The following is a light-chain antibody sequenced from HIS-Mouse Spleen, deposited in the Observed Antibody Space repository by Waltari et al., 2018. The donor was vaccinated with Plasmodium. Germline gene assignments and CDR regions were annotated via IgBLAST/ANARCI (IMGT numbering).Light chain of an antibody. CDR3: YSTDSSGNHRV. CDR1: ALPKKY. CDR2: EDS. V-gene: IGLV3-10*01. Sequence: SYQLPQPPSVSVSLAQTAGITCSGNALPKKYAYWYQQKSGKAPVLVIYEDSKRPSGLPERFSGSSSGTMATLTISGAQVEDEADYYCYSTDSSGNHRVFGGGTKLTVL. J-gene: IGLJ3*02.